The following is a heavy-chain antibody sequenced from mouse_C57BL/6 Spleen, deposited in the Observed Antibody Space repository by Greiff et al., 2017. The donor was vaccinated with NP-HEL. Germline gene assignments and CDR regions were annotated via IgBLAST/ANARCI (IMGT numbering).Heavy chain of an antibody. D-gene: IGHD1-1*01. J-gene: IGHJ4*01. V-gene: IGHV1-81*01. CDR3: ARDYGSSLRYYAMDY. CDR2: IYPRSGNT. Sequence: VKLQESGAELARPGASVKLSCKASGYTFTSYGISWVKQRTGQGLEWIGEIYPRSGNTYYNEKFKGKATLTADKSSSTAYMELRSLTSEDSAVYFCARDYGSSLRYYAMDYWGQGTSVTVSS. CDR1: GYTFTSYG.